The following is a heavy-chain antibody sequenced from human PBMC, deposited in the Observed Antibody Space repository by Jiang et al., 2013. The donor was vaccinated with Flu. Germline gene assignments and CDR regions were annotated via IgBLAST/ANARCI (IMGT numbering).Heavy chain of an antibody. CDR1: VGLSVVST. D-gene: IGHD4-11*01. V-gene: IGHV4-34*01. CDR2: SLLADAI. J-gene: IGHJ5*02. Sequence: GSGLVKPSETLSLTCAVLRWVVTVGLSVVSTGPGSASPQGRGWSGLEKSLLADAIKYNPSLESRVSISIDTSKNQISLRLTSVTAADTAVVYCARATRHSNLLRGVLGSWFDAWGQG. CDR3: ARATRHSNLLRGVLGSWFDA.